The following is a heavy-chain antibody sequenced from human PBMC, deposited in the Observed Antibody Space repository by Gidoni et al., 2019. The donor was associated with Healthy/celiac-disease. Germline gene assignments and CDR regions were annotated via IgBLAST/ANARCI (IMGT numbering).Heavy chain of an antibody. CDR2: INPNSGGT. Sequence: QVQLVQSGAEVKKPGASVKVSCKASGYTFTGSSMHWVRQAPGQGLEWMGWINPNSGGTNYAQKFQGRVTMTRDTSISTAYMELSRLRSDDTAVYYCARGYYDFWSGYLNWFDPWGQGTLVTVSS. J-gene: IGHJ5*02. D-gene: IGHD3-3*01. V-gene: IGHV1-2*02. CDR3: ARGYYDFWSGYLNWFDP. CDR1: GYTFTGSS.